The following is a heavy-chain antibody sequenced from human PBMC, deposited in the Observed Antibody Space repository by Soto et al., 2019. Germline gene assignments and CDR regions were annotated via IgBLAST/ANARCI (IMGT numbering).Heavy chain of an antibody. D-gene: IGHD2-15*01. CDR1: GYTFTNYG. V-gene: IGHV1-18*04. CDR2: ISAYNGNT. CDR3: ARDPRMHCSGGSCYPGGYYFDY. Sequence: ASVSVSCKASGYTFTNYGFSWVRQAPGQGLEWMGWISAYNGNTNYAQKLQGRVTMTTDTSTSTAYMELRSLRSDDTAVYYCARDPRMHCSGGSCYPGGYYFDYWGQGNLVPVSS. J-gene: IGHJ4*02.